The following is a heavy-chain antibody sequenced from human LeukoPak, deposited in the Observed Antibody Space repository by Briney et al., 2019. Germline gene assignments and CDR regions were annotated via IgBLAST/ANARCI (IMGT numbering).Heavy chain of an antibody. D-gene: IGHD3-10*01. Sequence: GASLKVSCKASGYTFTSYGISWVRQAPGQGLEWMGWISAYNGNTNYAQKLQGRVTMTTDTSTSTAYMELRSLRSDDKAVYYCASDYGSGSYYTNWGQGTLVTVSS. J-gene: IGHJ4*02. V-gene: IGHV1-18*01. CDR2: ISAYNGNT. CDR1: GYTFTSYG. CDR3: ASDYGSGSYYTN.